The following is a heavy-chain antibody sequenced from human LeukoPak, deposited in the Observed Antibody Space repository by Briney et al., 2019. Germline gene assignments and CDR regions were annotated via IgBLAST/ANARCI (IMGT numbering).Heavy chain of an antibody. Sequence: PSETLSLTCTVSGGSISDYYWNWTRQPPGKGLEWIGYIYYSGSTTYNPSLKSRVTLSVDTAKNQFSLKVRSVTAADTAVYYCARGDFCSKSNCYLRPMDVWGKGTTVTVSS. J-gene: IGHJ6*03. CDR1: GGSISDYY. CDR3: ARGDFCSKSNCYLRPMDV. CDR2: IYYSGST. D-gene: IGHD3-3*01. V-gene: IGHV4-59*01.